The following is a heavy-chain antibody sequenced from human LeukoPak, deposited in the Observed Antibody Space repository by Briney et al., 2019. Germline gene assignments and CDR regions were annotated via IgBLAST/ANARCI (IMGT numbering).Heavy chain of an antibody. CDR3: ARRPAIFMDGVYYYSMDV. CDR1: GFTFSSYG. CDR2: IWYDGSNK. Sequence: GGSLRLSCAASGFTFSSYGMHWVRQAPGKGLEWVAVIWYDGSNKYYADSVKGRFTISRDNSKNTLFLQMNSLRAEDTAVYYCARRPAIFMDGVYYYSMDVWGQGTTVTVSS. V-gene: IGHV3-33*01. J-gene: IGHJ6*02. D-gene: IGHD2-2*01.